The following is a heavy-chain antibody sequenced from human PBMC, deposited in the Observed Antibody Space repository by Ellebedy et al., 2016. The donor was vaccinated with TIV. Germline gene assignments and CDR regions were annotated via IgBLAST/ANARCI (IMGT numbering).Heavy chain of an antibody. J-gene: IGHJ5*02. CDR2: FNPNSGCT. CDR3: ASLPHYSDSGP. D-gene: IGHD4-11*01. CDR1: GYTFTGYY. Sequence: AASVKVSCKASGYTFTGYYMHWVRQAPGQGLEWMGWFNPNSGCTNYAQKFQGRVTMTRDTSISTAYMELSRLRSDDTAVYYCASLPHYSDSGPWGQGTLVTVSS. V-gene: IGHV1-2*02.